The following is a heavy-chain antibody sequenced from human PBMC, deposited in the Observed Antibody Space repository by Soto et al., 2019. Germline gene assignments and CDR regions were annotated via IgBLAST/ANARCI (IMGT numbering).Heavy chain of an antibody. CDR2: ISSSSSTI. D-gene: IGHD3-10*01. CDR1: GFTFSSYS. CDR3: AFPGGILDY. Sequence: EVQLVESGGGLVQPGGSLRLSCAASGFTFSSYSMNWVRQAPGKGLEWVSYISSSSSTIYYADSVKGRFTISRVNAKNSLYLQMNSLRAEDTAVYYCAFPGGILDYWGQGTLVTVSS. J-gene: IGHJ4*02. V-gene: IGHV3-48*01.